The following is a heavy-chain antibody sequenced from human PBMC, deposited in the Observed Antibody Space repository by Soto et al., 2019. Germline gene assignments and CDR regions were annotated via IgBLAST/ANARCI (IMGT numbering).Heavy chain of an antibody. CDR1: GFTFDDYS. CDR3: AKRDPNWYFDL. CDR2: ISRNSGTI. Sequence: PGGSLRLSCAASGFTFDDYSMHWVRQAPGKGLEWVSGISRNSGTIVYADSVKGRFTISRDNVRNSLYLQMNSLRVEDTAFYYCAKRDPNWYFDLWGRGTLVTVSS. J-gene: IGHJ2*01. V-gene: IGHV3-9*01.